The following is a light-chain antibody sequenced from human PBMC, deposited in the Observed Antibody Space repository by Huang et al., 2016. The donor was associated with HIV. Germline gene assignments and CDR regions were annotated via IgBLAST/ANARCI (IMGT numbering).Light chain of an antibody. CDR2: DAS. Sequence: ENVMTQSPATLSVSPGERATLSCRASQSVSTNLAWYQQRPCHAPRILIYDASTRATGIPARFSGSGSGTEFILTISSLQAEDFAVYYCQQYHTWPPLTFGGGTKVEIK. J-gene: IGKJ4*01. CDR1: QSVSTN. V-gene: IGKV3-15*01. CDR3: QQYHTWPPLT.